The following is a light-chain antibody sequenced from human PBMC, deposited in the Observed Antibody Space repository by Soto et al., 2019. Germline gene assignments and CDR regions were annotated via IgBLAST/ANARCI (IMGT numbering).Light chain of an antibody. CDR3: QHFVNSLTWT. CDR2: GAS. V-gene: IGKV3-20*01. CDR1: QTLSISY. Sequence: EVVLTQSPGTLSLSPGEGATLSCRASQTLSISYLTWYQQKPGQAPRLLIYGASSRATGIPDRFSGSGSGTDFTLTISRLETEDFAVYYCQHFVNSLTWTFGQGTKVDIK. J-gene: IGKJ1*01.